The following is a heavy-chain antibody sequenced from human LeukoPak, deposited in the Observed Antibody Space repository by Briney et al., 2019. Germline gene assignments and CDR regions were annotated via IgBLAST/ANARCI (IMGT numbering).Heavy chain of an antibody. CDR3: ARYGTEYYFDY. J-gene: IGHJ4*02. D-gene: IGHD1-7*01. V-gene: IGHV3-23*01. CDR2: ISSSGGST. CDR1: GFTFSSYA. Sequence: GGSLRLSCAASGFTFSSYAMSWVRQAPGKGLEWVSAISSSGGSTYYADSVKGRFTISRDNSKNTLYLQMNSLRAEDTAVYYCARYGTEYYFDYWGQGTLVTVSS.